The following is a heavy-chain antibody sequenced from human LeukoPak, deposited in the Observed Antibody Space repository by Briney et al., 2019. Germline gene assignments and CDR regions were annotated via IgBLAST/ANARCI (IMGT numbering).Heavy chain of an antibody. Sequence: PGGSLRLSCAGSGFTFSSYAMHWVRQAPGKGLEWVAVISYDGSNKYYADSVKGRFTISRDNSKNTLYLQMNSLRAEDTAVYYCARGGDPITYDFGYMDVWGKGTTVTVSS. V-gene: IGHV3-30-3*01. D-gene: IGHD3-3*01. CDR1: GFTFSSYA. CDR3: ARGGDPITYDFGYMDV. CDR2: ISYDGSNK. J-gene: IGHJ6*03.